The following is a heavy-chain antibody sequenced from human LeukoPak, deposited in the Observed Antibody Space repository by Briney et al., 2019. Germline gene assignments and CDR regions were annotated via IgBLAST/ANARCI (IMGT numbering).Heavy chain of an antibody. V-gene: IGHV4-38-2*01. Sequence: SETLSLTCAVSGYSISSGYYWGWIRQPPGEGLEWIGSIYHSGSTYYNPSLKSRVTISVDTSKNQFSLKLSSVTAADTAVYYCARGRGDGYNFDHWGQGTLVTVSS. CDR2: IYHSGST. J-gene: IGHJ5*02. D-gene: IGHD5-24*01. CDR3: ARGRGDGYNFDH. CDR1: GYSISSGYY.